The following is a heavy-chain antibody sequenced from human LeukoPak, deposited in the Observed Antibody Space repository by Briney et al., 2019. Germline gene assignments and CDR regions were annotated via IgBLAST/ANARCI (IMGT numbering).Heavy chain of an antibody. CDR1: GVSFSSYW. D-gene: IGHD7-27*01. CDR2: INQDGSEK. Sequence: GGSLRLSCAASGVSFSSYWMNWVRQAPGKGLEWVANINQDGSEKYYVDSVKGRFTISRDNAKNSLYLQMSSLRVEDTAVYYCARARSGYCFDYWGQGTLVTVSS. V-gene: IGHV3-7*05. CDR3: ARARSGYCFDY. J-gene: IGHJ4*02.